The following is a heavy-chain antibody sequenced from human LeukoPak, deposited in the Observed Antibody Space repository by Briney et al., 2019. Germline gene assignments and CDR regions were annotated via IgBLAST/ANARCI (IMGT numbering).Heavy chain of an antibody. V-gene: IGHV3-11*01. CDR1: GFSFSDSY. D-gene: IGHD3-22*01. J-gene: IGHJ3*02. CDR3: ARDQLKAASYYYDSSGNAFDI. CDR2: ISGSSSDI. Sequence: KAGGSLRLSCVVSGFSFSDSYMTWIRQTPGKGLEWLAYISGSSSDIYYADSVKCRFTISRDNAKNSLFLQMNGLRPEDTALYYCARDQLKAASYYYDSSGNAFDIWGQGTMVTVSS.